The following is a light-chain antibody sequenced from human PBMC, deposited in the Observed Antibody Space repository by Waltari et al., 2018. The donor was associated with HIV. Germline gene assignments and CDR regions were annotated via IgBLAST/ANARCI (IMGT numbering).Light chain of an antibody. Sequence: QSALTQPASVSGTPGQSLTISCTGTNSDIGQYNLVTWYQQHPGKVPKVLIFEVTTRPSGISHRFSGSKSDNTASLTISGLQAEDEAEYYCSSYATGNTYVFGTGTSVTVL. CDR2: EVT. J-gene: IGLJ1*01. V-gene: IGLV2-23*02. CDR3: SSYATGNTYV. CDR1: NSDIGQYNL.